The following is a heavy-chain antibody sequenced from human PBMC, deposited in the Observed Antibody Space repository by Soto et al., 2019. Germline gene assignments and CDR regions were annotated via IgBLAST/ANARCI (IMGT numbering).Heavy chain of an antibody. CDR3: AKWSGYGDE. D-gene: IGHD5-12*01. J-gene: IGHJ4*02. Sequence: EVQLLESGGGLVQPGGSLRLSCAASRFTFSTYSMAWVRQAPGKGPEWVSGLSGGGINTFYADSVKGRFTISVDNSKNTVDLQMNSLRVEDTAVYYCAKWSGYGDEWGQGTLVTVSS. CDR1: RFTFSTYS. V-gene: IGHV3-23*01. CDR2: LSGGGINT.